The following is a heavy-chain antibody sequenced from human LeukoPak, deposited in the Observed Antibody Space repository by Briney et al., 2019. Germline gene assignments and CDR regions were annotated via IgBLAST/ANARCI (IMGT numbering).Heavy chain of an antibody. J-gene: IGHJ4*02. V-gene: IGHV3-7*01. CDR1: GFSFSGYW. CDR2: IKEDGIEK. CDR3: ARDDGDL. Sequence: GGSLRLSCTDSGFSFSGYWMKWVRQAPGKGLEWVAGIKEDGIEKFYVDSVKGRFTISKDDAKNSLYLQMNSLRVEDTAVYYCARDDGDLWGQGIQVTVSS.